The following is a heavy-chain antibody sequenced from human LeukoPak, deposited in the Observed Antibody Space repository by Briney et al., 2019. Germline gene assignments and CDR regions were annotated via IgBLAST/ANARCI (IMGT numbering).Heavy chain of an antibody. CDR1: GFTFSSYA. J-gene: IGHJ4*02. D-gene: IGHD6-6*01. V-gene: IGHV3-23*01. CDR2: ISGSGGST. Sequence: GGSLRLSCAGSGFTFSSYAMSWVRQAPGKGLEWVSVISGSGGSTYYADSVKGRFTISRDNSKNTLYLQMNSLRAEDTAVYYCGFEYSSSSVYFDYWGQGTLVTVSS. CDR3: GFEYSSSSVYFDY.